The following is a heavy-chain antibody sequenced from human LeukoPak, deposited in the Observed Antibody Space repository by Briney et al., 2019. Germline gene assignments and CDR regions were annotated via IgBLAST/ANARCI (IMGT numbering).Heavy chain of an antibody. CDR3: ARVDTTNHYYMDV. CDR1: GFTFSDYY. Sequence: PGGSLRLSCAASGFTFSDYYMSWIRQAPGKGLEWVSYISSSGSTMYYADSVKGRFTISRDNAKNSLYLQMNSLRADDTAVYYCARVDTTNHYYMDVWGKGTTVTVSS. CDR2: ISSSGSTM. V-gene: IGHV3-11*01. D-gene: IGHD4-11*01. J-gene: IGHJ6*03.